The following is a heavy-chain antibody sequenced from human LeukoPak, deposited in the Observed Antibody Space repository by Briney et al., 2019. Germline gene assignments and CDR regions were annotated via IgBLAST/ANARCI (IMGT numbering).Heavy chain of an antibody. D-gene: IGHD2-21*02. CDR2: IYYSGST. CDR1: GGSISSYY. CDR3: ATGERWLLFDY. J-gene: IGHJ4*02. V-gene: IGHV4-59*01. Sequence: KPSETLSLTCTVSGGSISSYYWSWIRQPPGKGPEWIGYIYYSGSTNYNPSLKSRVTISVDTSKKQFSLKLSSVTAADTAVYYCATGERWLLFDYWGQGTLVTVSS.